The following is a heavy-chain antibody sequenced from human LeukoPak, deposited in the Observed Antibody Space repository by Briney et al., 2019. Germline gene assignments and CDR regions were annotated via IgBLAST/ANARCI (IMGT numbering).Heavy chain of an antibody. CDR1: GGSFSGYD. V-gene: IGHV4-34*01. D-gene: IGHD3-22*01. Sequence: PSETLSLTCAVYGGSFSGYDWSWIRQPPGKGLEWIGEINHSGSTNYNPSLKSRVTISVDPSKNQFSLELSSVTAADTAVYYCARGGVSSASGDWFDPWGQGTLVTVSS. CDR3: ARGGVSSASGDWFDP. J-gene: IGHJ5*02. CDR2: INHSGST.